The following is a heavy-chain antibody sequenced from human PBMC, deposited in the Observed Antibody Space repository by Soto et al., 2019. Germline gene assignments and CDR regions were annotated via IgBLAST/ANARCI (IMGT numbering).Heavy chain of an antibody. D-gene: IGHD1-26*01. Sequence: SETLSLTCTVSGGSISSYYWSWIRQPPGKGLEWIGYIYYSGSTNYNPSLKSRVTISVDTSKNQFSLKLSSVTAADTAVYYCARDGRDGSTLGPPLCGQGTLVTASS. CDR2: IYYSGST. CDR1: GGSISSYY. V-gene: IGHV4-59*01. CDR3: ARDGRDGSTLGPPL. J-gene: IGHJ4*02.